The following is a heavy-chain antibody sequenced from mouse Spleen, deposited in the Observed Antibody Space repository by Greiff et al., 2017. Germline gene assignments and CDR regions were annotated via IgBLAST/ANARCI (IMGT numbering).Heavy chain of an antibody. CDR1: GYSFTDYN. Sequence: VQLQESGPELVKPGASVKISCKASGYSFTDYNMNWVKQSHGKSLEWIGVINPNYGTTSYNQKFKGKATLTVDQSSSTAYMQLNSLTSEDSAVYYCERGGYDDGSSQFDYWGQGTTLTVSS. J-gene: IGHJ2*01. CDR2: INPNYGTT. D-gene: IGHD1-1*01. V-gene: IGHV1-39*01. CDR3: ERGGYDDGSSQFDY.